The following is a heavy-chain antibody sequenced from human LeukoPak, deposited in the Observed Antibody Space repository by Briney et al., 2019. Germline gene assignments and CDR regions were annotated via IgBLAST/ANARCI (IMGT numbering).Heavy chain of an antibody. Sequence: SETLSLTCTVSGGSLSSYYWSWIRQPPGKGLEWIGYIYYSGSTYYNPSLKSRVTISIDTSKNQFSLRLSSVTAADTAVYYCARVRSWSDFDYWGQGTLVTVSS. CDR2: IYYSGST. V-gene: IGHV4-59*01. CDR3: ARVRSWSDFDY. J-gene: IGHJ4*02. CDR1: GGSLSSYY. D-gene: IGHD6-13*01.